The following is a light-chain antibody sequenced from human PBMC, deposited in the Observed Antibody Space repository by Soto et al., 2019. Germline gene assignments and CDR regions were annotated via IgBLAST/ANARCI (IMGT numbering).Light chain of an antibody. V-gene: IGKV1-5*01. J-gene: IGKJ1*01. CDR2: AAS. CDR3: QQYNSFAWT. CDR1: QSISTW. Sequence: DIQMTQAPSTLSASAGDRVTITCRASQSISTWLAWYQQKPGKAPKLLIYAASTLQTGVPSRFSGSESGTEFTLTISSLQPDDFATYYCQQYNSFAWTFGQGTKVDI.